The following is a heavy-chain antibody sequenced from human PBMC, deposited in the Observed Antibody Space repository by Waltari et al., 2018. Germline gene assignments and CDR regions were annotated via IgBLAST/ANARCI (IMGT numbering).Heavy chain of an antibody. J-gene: IGHJ4*02. V-gene: IGHV3-23*01. Sequence: EVQLLESGGGLVQAGGSLRLSCAASGFTFSTYVMNWVRQAPGKGHEWVSSISDGGGIINYADSVKGRFTIARDNSKNTVYLQMKSLRAEDSAVYYCARGSGVDYWGQGTLVTISS. CDR2: ISDGGGII. CDR1: GFTFSTYV. D-gene: IGHD7-27*01. CDR3: ARGSGVDY.